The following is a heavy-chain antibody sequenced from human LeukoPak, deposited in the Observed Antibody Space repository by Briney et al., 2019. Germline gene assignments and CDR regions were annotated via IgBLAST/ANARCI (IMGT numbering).Heavy chain of an antibody. Sequence: GGSLRLSCAASGFTFSSYAMHWVRQAPGKGLEWVAVISYDGSNKYYADSVKGRFTISRDNSKNTLYLQMNSLRAEDTAVYYCARGRITMVRGVFDYGGQGTLVTVSS. D-gene: IGHD3-10*01. CDR1: GFTFSSYA. CDR2: ISYDGSNK. V-gene: IGHV3-30*04. CDR3: ARGRITMVRGVFDY. J-gene: IGHJ4*02.